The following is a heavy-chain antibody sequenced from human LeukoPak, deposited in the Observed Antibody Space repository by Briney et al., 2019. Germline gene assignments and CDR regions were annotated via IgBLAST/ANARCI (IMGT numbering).Heavy chain of an antibody. CDR2: ISGSGGST. Sequence: GGSLRLFCAASGFIFSSYAMSWVRQAPGRGLEWVSAISGSGGSTYYADSVKGRFTISRDNSKNTLYLQMNSLRAEDTAVYYCAKVPLVRGVSNDNWFDPWGQGTLVTVSS. J-gene: IGHJ5*02. CDR1: GFIFSSYA. V-gene: IGHV3-23*01. CDR3: AKVPLVRGVSNDNWFDP. D-gene: IGHD3-10*01.